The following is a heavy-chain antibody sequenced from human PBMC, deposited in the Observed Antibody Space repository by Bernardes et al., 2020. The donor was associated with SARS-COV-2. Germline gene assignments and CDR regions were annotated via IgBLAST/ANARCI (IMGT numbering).Heavy chain of an antibody. CDR3: ATAGSGGYRLIDAFDI. V-gene: IGHV1-24*01. D-gene: IGHD3-22*01. CDR1: GYTLTELS. CDR2: FDPEDGET. J-gene: IGHJ3*02. Sequence: ASVKVSCKVSGYTLTELSMHWVRQAPGKGLEWMGGFDPEDGETIYAQKFQGRVTMTEDTSTDTAYMELSSLRSEDTAVYYCATAGSGGYRLIDAFDIWGQGTMVTVSS.